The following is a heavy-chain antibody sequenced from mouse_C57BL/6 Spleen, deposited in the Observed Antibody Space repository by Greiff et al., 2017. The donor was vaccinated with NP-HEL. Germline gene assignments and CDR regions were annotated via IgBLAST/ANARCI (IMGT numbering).Heavy chain of an antibody. CDR1: GYTFTSYW. CDR2: IYPGSGST. CDR3: ARYYYGSSVVY. V-gene: IGHV1-55*01. D-gene: IGHD1-1*01. J-gene: IGHJ2*01. Sequence: VQLQQPGAELVKPGASVKMSCKASGYTFTSYWITWVKPRPGQGLEWIGDIYPGSGSTTYNEKFKSTATMTVTTSSSTAYINLSSLTSEDSALYYCARYYYGSSVVYWGQDTTLTVSS.